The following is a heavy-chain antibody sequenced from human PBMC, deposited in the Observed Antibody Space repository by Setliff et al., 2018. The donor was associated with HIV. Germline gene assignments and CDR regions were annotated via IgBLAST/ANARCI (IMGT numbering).Heavy chain of an antibody. CDR2: IYYVGWS. CDR3: ARSIHGGGSEPFDT. CDR1: GASLQSYY. V-gene: IGHV4-4*07. Sequence: SETLSLTCSVSGASLQSYYWSWIRQPAGKGLQWIGRIYYVGWSKYNPSLEDRVTMSVDTSNNQFSLSLRSVTAVDTAIYYCARSIHGGGSEPFDTWGQGILVTVSS. D-gene: IGHD3-10*01. J-gene: IGHJ5*02.